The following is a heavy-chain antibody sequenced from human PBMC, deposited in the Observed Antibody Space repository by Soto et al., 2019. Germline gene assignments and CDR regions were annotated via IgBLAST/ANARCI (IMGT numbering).Heavy chain of an antibody. V-gene: IGHV1-3*01. CDR2: INAGNGNT. D-gene: IGHD6-6*01. CDR1: GYTFTSYA. CDR3: ARVCDSSSSPYYYYYMDV. J-gene: IGHJ6*03. Sequence: ASVKVSCKASGYTFTSYAMHWVRQAPGQRLEWMGWINAGNGNTKYSQKFQGRVTITRDTSASTAYMELSSLRSEDTAVYYCARVCDSSSSPYYYYYMDVWGKGTTVTVSS.